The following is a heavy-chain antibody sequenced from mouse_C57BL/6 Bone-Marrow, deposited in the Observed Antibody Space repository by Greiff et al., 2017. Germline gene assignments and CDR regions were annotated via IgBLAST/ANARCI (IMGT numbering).Heavy chain of an antibody. V-gene: IGHV14-4*01. CDR2: IDPENGDT. Sequence: VQLQQSGAELVRPGASVKLSCTASGFNIKDDYMHWVKQRPEQGLEWIGWIDPENGDTEYASKFQGKATITADTSSNTAYLQLNSLTSEDTAVYYCTPDDYAMDYWGQGTSVTVSS. CDR1: GFNIKDDY. J-gene: IGHJ4*01. CDR3: TPDDYAMDY.